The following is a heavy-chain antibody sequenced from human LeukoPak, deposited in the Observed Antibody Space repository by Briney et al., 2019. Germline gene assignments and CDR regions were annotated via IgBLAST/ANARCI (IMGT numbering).Heavy chain of an antibody. D-gene: IGHD5-18*01. Sequence: RASVKVSCKASGGTFSSYAISWVRQAPGQGLERMGGIIPILGTANYAQKFQGRVTITADESTSTAYMELSSLRSEDTAVYYCATKRGYSYGSPHWGQGTLVTVSS. CDR2: IIPILGTA. CDR1: GGTFSSYA. CDR3: ATKRGYSYGSPH. V-gene: IGHV1-69*13. J-gene: IGHJ4*02.